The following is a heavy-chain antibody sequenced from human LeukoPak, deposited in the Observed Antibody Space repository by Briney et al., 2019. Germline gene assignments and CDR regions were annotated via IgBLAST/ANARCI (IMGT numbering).Heavy chain of an antibody. CDR1: GFTFSCHW. J-gene: IGHJ4*02. D-gene: IGHD6-19*01. CDR3: ARDSRAGWSTLLDY. V-gene: IGHV3-7*03. Sequence: GGSLRLSCAASGFTFSCHWMSWVRQAPGKGLEWVANINQGGSDKYYVDSVKGRFTISRDNANNLLYLQMNSLRGEDTAMYYCARDSRAGWSTLLDYWGQGTLVTVSS. CDR2: INQGGSDK.